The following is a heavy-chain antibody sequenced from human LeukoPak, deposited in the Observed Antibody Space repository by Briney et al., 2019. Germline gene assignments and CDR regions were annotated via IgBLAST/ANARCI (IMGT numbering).Heavy chain of an antibody. Sequence: GGSLRLSCAASGFTFSSYSVNWVRQAPGKGLEWVSYISSSTIYYADSVKGRFTISRDNAKNSLYLQMNSLRAEDTAVYYCARDPNDYVWGGYHQLDYWGQGTLVTVSS. V-gene: IGHV3-48*01. D-gene: IGHD3-16*02. J-gene: IGHJ4*02. CDR3: ARDPNDYVWGGYHQLDY. CDR1: GFTFSSYS. CDR2: ISSSTI.